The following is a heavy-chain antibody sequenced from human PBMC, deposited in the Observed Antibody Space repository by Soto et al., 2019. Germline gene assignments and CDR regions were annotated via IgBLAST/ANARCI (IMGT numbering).Heavy chain of an antibody. Sequence: KPSETLSLTCTVSGGSISSSSYYWGWIRQPPGKGLEWIGSIYYSGSTYYNPSLKSRVTISVDTSKNQFSLKLSSVTAADTAVYYCARLDYSHYRFDPWGQGTLVTVSS. D-gene: IGHD4-4*01. CDR3: ARLDYSHYRFDP. CDR1: GGSISSSSYY. J-gene: IGHJ5*02. V-gene: IGHV4-39*01. CDR2: IYYSGST.